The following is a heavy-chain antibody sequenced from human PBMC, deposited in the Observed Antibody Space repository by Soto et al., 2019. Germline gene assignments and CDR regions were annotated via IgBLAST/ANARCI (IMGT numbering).Heavy chain of an antibody. D-gene: IGHD2-15*01. J-gene: IGHJ4*02. V-gene: IGHV3-23*01. CDR1: GFTFSSYG. CDR3: AKPRWCSGGSCYFPFDY. Sequence: EVQLLESGGGLVQPGGSLRLSCAASGFTFSSYGMSWVRQAPGEGLEWVLGISGSGCSTYYADSVKGRFNISTDNSQNTLHLQMRSLRADDPAVDYCAKPRWCSGGSCYFPFDYWGQGTLVTVSS. CDR2: ISGSGCST.